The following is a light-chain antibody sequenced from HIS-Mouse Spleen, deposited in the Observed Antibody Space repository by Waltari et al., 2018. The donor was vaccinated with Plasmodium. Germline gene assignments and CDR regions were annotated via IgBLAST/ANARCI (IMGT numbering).Light chain of an antibody. Sequence: YDLSQPPPVSMSPGQTARIPCPGDDLPKKYADWYQQKSGQAPGLVIYEDSKRPSGIPERFSGASSGTMATLTISGAQVEDEADYYCYSTDSSGNHRVFGGGTKLTVL. CDR1: DLPKKY. CDR3: YSTDSSGNHRV. CDR2: EDS. J-gene: IGLJ3*02. V-gene: IGLV3-10*01.